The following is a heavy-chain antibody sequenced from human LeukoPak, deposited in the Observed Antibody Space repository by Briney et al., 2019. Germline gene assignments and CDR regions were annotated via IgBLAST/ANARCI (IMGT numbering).Heavy chain of an antibody. J-gene: IGHJ5*02. V-gene: IGHV4-34*01. Sequence: PSETLSLTCAVYGGSFSGYYWSWIRQPPGKGLEWIGEINHSGSTNYNPSLKSRVTISVDTSKNQFSLKLSSVTAADTAVYYCARDPGAVAGPSYNWFDPWGQGTLVTVSS. CDR1: GGSFSGYY. CDR3: ARDPGAVAGPSYNWFDP. CDR2: INHSGST. D-gene: IGHD6-19*01.